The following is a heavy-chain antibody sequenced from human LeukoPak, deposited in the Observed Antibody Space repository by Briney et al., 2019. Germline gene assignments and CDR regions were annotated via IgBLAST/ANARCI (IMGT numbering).Heavy chain of an antibody. D-gene: IGHD3-10*01. Sequence: SGGSLRLSCTASGFDFETYGMHWVRQAPGKGLVWVSVISYNAKNTYYADSVNGRFTISRDNSKKILYLQMNSLRAEDTAVYYCAKQVFGEDCFDSWGQGALVTASS. J-gene: IGHJ4*02. CDR2: ISYNAKNT. CDR1: GFDFETYG. V-gene: IGHV3-30*18. CDR3: AKQVFGEDCFDS.